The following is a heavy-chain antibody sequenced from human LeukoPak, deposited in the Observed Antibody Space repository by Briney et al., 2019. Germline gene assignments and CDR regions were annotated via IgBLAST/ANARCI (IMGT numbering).Heavy chain of an antibody. V-gene: IGHV4-30-2*01. CDR3: ARGFKSSGWFGGPSFDS. D-gene: IGHD3-10*01. J-gene: IGHJ4*02. Sequence: PSETLSLTCTVSGGSISSGGYYWSWIRQPPGKGLEWIGYIYHSGSTYYNPSLKSRVTISVDRSKNQFSLNLMSVTAADTAFYFCARGFKSSGWFGGPSFDSWGQGSLVTVSS. CDR1: GGSISSGGYY. CDR2: IYHSGST.